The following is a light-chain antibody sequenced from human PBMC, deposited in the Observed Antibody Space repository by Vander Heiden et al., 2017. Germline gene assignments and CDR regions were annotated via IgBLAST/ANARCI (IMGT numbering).Light chain of an antibody. CDR1: QGISSY. V-gene: IGKV1-8*01. Sequence: AIRMTQSPSSFSASTGDRVTITCRASQGISSYLAWYQQKPWKAPKLLIYAASTLPSGVPSRFSGTGSGTDFTLTISCLQSEDFAPYYCQLDDSYPLLTFGGGTKVEIK. CDR2: AAS. CDR3: QLDDSYPLLT. J-gene: IGKJ4*01.